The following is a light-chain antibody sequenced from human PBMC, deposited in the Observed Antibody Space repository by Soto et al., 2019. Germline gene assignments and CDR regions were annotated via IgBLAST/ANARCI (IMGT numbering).Light chain of an antibody. J-gene: IGLJ1*01. CDR2: GDN. Sequence: QSVLSQPPSVSGAPGQRITISCTGGSSNIGANYDVHWYRQVPGTAPKLLMSGDNNRPSGVADRFSGSKSGTSASLAITRLQAEDDADYYCQSYDSSLNRVFGTGTKLTVL. V-gene: IGLV1-40*01. CDR3: QSYDSSLNRV. CDR1: SSNIGANYD.